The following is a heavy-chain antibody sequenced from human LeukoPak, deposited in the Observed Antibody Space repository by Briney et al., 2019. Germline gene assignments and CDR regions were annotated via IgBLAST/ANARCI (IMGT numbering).Heavy chain of an antibody. J-gene: IGHJ5*01. Sequence: SETLSLTCTVSGGSISSYYWSWIRQPPGKGLEWIGYIYYSGSTNYNPSLKSRVTISVDTSKNQFSLKLSSVTAADTAVYYCARGPTSGYSSSWYDYWGQEPWSSSPQ. CDR3: ARGPTSGYSSSWYDY. V-gene: IGHV4-59*01. CDR2: IYYSGST. D-gene: IGHD6-13*01. CDR1: GGSISSYY.